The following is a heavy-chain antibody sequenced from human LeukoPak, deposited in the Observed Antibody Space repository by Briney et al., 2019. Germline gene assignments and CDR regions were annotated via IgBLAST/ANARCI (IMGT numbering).Heavy chain of an antibody. Sequence: GASVKVSGKASGYTFTSYDINWVRQATGQGLEWMGWMNPNSGNTGYAQKFQGRVTMTRNTSISTAYMELSSLRSEDTAVYYCAIRYGSGEKYYYYYYMDVWGKGTTVTVSS. V-gene: IGHV1-8*01. CDR2: MNPNSGNT. CDR3: AIRYGSGEKYYYYYYMDV. J-gene: IGHJ6*03. D-gene: IGHD3-10*01. CDR1: GYTFTSYD.